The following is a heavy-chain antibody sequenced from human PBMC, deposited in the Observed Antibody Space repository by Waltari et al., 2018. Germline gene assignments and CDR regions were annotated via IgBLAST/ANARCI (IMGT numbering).Heavy chain of an antibody. Sequence: DVQLVESGGGLIKPGGSLRLSCAVSGLTVDSNYMSWVRQAPGKGLEWVAVIYTGGNKYYADSVKGRFTMSRDNSKNTLDLQMHSLKVEDTAMYYCVRDTGAAGAFDIWGHGTMVTVSS. CDR3: VRDTGAAGAFDI. J-gene: IGHJ3*02. CDR2: IYTGGNK. CDR1: GLTVDSNY. V-gene: IGHV3-53*01. D-gene: IGHD6-13*01.